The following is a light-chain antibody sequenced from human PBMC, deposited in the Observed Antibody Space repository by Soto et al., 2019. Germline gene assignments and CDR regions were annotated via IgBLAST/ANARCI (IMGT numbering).Light chain of an antibody. CDR2: DVS. J-gene: IGLJ2*01. CDR1: SSDVGGYNY. CDR3: SSYTSSSTVL. Sequence: QSVLTQPASVSGSPGQSITISCTGTSSDVGGYNYVSWYQQHPGKAPKLTIYDVSNRPSGVSNRFSGSKSGNTASLTISGLQAEDEADYYCSSYTSSSTVLFGGGTKLTDL. V-gene: IGLV2-14*01.